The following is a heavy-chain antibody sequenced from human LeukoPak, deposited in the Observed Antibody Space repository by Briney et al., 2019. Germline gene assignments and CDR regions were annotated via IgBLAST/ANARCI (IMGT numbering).Heavy chain of an antibody. Sequence: PGGSLRLSCAASGFTFTTYGMSWVRQAPGKGLEWVSSISGSDDSLYYIDSVKGRFTISRDNAKNTVHLQMNTLRAEDTDIYYCAKGVNPGYNPGWSNFDYWGQGTLVTVSS. CDR2: ISGSDDSL. CDR1: GFTFTTYG. D-gene: IGHD1-20*01. CDR3: AKGVNPGYNPGWSNFDY. J-gene: IGHJ4*02. V-gene: IGHV3-23*01.